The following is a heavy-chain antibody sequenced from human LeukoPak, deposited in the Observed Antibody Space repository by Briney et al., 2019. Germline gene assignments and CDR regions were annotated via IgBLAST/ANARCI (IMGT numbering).Heavy chain of an antibody. J-gene: IGHJ3*02. D-gene: IGHD3-22*01. CDR3: AKITMIVVVRDAFDI. V-gene: IGHV3-30*18. CDR1: GFTFSSYG. CDR2: ISYDGSNK. Sequence: GSLRLSCAASGFTFSSYGMHWVRQAPGKGLEWVAVISYDGSNKYYADSVKGRFTISRDNSKNTLYLQMNSLRAEDTAVYYCAKITMIVVVRDAFDIWGQGTMVTVSS.